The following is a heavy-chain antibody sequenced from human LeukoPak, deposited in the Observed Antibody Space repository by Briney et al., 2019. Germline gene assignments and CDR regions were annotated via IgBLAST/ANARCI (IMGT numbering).Heavy chain of an antibody. CDR3: ASTFWSGYYTYDY. D-gene: IGHD3-3*01. Sequence: SETLSLTCTVSGDSINSGNSHWTWIRQPPGKGLEWLGSVYDSWNNYYNPSLESRITMSVDTSKNQFSLKLSSVTAADTAVYYCASTFWSGYYTYDYWGQGTLVTVSS. CDR2: VYDSWNN. J-gene: IGHJ4*02. V-gene: IGHV4-30-4*01. CDR1: GDSINSGNSH.